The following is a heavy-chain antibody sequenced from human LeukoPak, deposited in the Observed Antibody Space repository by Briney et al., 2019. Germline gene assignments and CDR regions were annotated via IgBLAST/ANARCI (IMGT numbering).Heavy chain of an antibody. CDR2: IIPIFGTA. CDR1: GGTFSSYA. Sequence: SVKVSCKASGGTFSSYAISWVRQAPGQGLEWMGGIIPIFGTANYAQKLQGRVTITADESTSTAYMELSSLRSEDTAVYYCARARLGRLDIVLMVYAISGFDYWGQGTLVTVSS. D-gene: IGHD2-8*01. CDR3: ARARLGRLDIVLMVYAISGFDY. V-gene: IGHV1-69*13. J-gene: IGHJ4*02.